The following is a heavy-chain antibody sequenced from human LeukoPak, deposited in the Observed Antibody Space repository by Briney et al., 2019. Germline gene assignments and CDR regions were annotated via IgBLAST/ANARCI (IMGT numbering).Heavy chain of an antibody. CDR3: SSAYGGLLDY. D-gene: IGHD3-16*01. J-gene: IGHJ4*02. V-gene: IGHV3-48*03. CDR2: ISGNGDTI. CDR1: GFTFSSYE. Sequence: GGSLRLSCAASGFTFSSYEMNWVRQAPGKGLEWVSYISGNGDTIYYADPVKGRSTIARDNAEKSLYLQMNSLRVEDTALYYCSSAYGGLLDYWGQGTLVTVSS.